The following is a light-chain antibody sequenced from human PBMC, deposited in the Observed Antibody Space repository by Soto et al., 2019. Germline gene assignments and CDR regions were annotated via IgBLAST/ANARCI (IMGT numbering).Light chain of an antibody. Sequence: EIVLTHSPCTLSLSPWERATLSCRASQSVSNNYLAWYQQKPGQAPRLLIYGASNRATGIPDRFSGSGSGTDFTLTISRLEPEDFAVYYCQQYGSSGTFGQGTKVDIK. CDR3: QQYGSSGT. CDR1: QSVSNNY. CDR2: GAS. J-gene: IGKJ1*01. V-gene: IGKV3-20*01.